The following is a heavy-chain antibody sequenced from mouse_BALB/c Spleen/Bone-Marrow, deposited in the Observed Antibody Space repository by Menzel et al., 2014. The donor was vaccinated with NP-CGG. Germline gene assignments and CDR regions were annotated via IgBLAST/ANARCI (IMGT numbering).Heavy chain of an antibody. CDR2: IWAGGST. D-gene: IGHD2-3*01. V-gene: IGHV2-9*02. J-gene: IGHJ2*01. CDR3: ARRGDGYYLDY. Sequence: VQLVESGPGLGPPSQSLSITCTVSGFSLTSYGVHWVRQPLGKGLEWLGVIWAGGSTNYDSALMSRLSISKDNSKSQVFLKMNSQQTDDTAMYYCARRGDGYYLDYWGQGTTLTVSS. CDR1: GFSLTSYG.